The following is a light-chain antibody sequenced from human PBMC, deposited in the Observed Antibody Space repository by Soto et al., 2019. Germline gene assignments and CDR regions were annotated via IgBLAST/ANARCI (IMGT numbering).Light chain of an antibody. CDR2: LNSDGSH. J-gene: IGLJ3*02. CDR3: QTWGTAKGV. V-gene: IGLV4-69*01. CDR1: SGHSSYA. Sequence: QLVLTQSPSASASLGASVKLTCTLSSGHSSYAIAWHQQQPEKGPRYLMKLNSDGSHSKGDGIPDRFSGSSSGAERYLTISSLQSEDEADYYCQTWGTAKGVFGGGTKVTVL.